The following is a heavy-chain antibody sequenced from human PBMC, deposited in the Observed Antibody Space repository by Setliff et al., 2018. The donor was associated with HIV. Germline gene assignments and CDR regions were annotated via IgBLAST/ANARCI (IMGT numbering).Heavy chain of an antibody. CDR3: IRPLWYNNGWTFDN. CDR2: IRSKAYGGTT. D-gene: IGHD6-19*01. V-gene: IGHV3-49*03. CDR1: GFTFGDYA. Sequence: SLRLSCTASGFTFGDYAMSWFRQAPGKGLEWVGFIRSKAYGGTTEYAASVKGRFTISRDDSISVAYLQLNSLKTDDTAVYYCIRPLWYNNGWTFDNWGQGTLVTVSS. J-gene: IGHJ4*02.